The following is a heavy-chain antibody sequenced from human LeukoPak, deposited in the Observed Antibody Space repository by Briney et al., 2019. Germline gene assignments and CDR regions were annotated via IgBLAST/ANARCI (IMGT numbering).Heavy chain of an antibody. CDR2: IYYSGSP. CDR1: GDSISSTSYS. J-gene: IGHJ4*02. V-gene: IGHV4-39*07. D-gene: IGHD6-19*01. CDR3: ARRRSGWYGTSFDY. Sequence: SEPLSLTCTVSGDSISSTSYSWGWIRPPPGKGLEWIGTIYYSGSPYYNPSLKSRVTISVDTSKNQFSLKLRPVTAADTAVYYCARRRSGWYGTSFDYWGQGTLVTVSS.